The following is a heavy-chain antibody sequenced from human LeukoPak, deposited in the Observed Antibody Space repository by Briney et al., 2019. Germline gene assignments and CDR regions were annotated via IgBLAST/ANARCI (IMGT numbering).Heavy chain of an antibody. J-gene: IGHJ3*02. CDR2: ITSNGGST. CDR1: GFTFSSYA. D-gene: IGHD3-22*01. V-gene: IGHV3-64D*06. CDR3: VKTYYYDSSGTYPGDAFDI. Sequence: PGGSLRLSCSAPGFTFSSYAMHWVRQAPGKGLEYVSAITSNGGSTYYADSVKGRFTISRDNSKNTLYLQMSSLRVEDTAVYYCVKTYYYDSSGTYPGDAFDIWGQGTMVTVSS.